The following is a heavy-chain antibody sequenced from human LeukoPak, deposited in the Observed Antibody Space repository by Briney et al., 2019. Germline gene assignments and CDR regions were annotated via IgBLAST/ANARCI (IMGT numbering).Heavy chain of an antibody. J-gene: IGHJ3*02. CDR3: ARVWYYYGSGSPVFAFDI. CDR1: GYTFTSYD. D-gene: IGHD3-10*01. Sequence: ASVKVSCKASGYTFTSYDINWVRQATGQGLEWMGWMNPNSGNTGYAQKFQGRVTITRNTSISTAYMELSRLRSDDTAVYYCARVWYYYGSGSPVFAFDIWGQGTMVTVSS. V-gene: IGHV1-8*03. CDR2: MNPNSGNT.